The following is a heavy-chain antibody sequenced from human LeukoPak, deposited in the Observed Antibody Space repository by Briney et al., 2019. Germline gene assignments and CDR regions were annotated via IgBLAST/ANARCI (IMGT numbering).Heavy chain of an antibody. CDR1: GVSISRDY. CDR2: IYYSGRT. CDR3: ARRMGQQLAVDAFDV. V-gene: IGHV4-59*01. Sequence: ASETLSLTCTVSGVSISRDYWNWLRQPPGKGLEWVGYIYYSGRTNYNASLKSRVTISVDTSKNQFSLKLSSVTAADTAVYFCARRMGQQLAVDAFDVWGQGTMVTVSS. J-gene: IGHJ3*01. D-gene: IGHD6-13*01.